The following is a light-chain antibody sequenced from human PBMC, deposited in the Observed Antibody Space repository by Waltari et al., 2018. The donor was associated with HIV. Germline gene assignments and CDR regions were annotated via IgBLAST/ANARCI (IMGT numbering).Light chain of an antibody. CDR2: DVT. J-gene: IGLJ1*01. CDR1: SNDVGAYNY. Sequence: QSALTQPRSVSGSPGQSVTISCTGTSNDVGAYNYVSWNQQHPVKAPKLMIYDVTKRPSGVPDRFSGSKSANTASLTISGLQAEDEADYYCCSYAGSYTFPYVFGTGTKVTVL. CDR3: CSYAGSYTFPYV. V-gene: IGLV2-11*01.